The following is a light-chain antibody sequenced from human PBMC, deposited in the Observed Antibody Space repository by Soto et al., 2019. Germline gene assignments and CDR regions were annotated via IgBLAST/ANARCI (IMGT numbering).Light chain of an antibody. CDR2: AAS. J-gene: IGKJ3*01. CDR1: QDINNY. V-gene: IGKV1-27*01. CDR3: HSYTFAPAVI. Sequence: DIKMTQSPSSLSASVGDRVTISCRASQDINNYLAWYQQKPGKAPKLMIHAASTLQSGVPSRFSASGSGTAFTLTLSSLHPEDVVNYYCHSYTFAPAVIFGPGTKV.